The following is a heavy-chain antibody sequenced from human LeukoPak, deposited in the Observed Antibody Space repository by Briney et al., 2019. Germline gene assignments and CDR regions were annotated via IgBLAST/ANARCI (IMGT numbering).Heavy chain of an antibody. V-gene: IGHV3-66*01. D-gene: IGHD3-16*01. CDR1: GFTFSSYS. J-gene: IGHJ4*02. CDR2: IYSGGST. CDR3: AGELRWGRAAFY. Sequence: GGSLRLSCAASGFTFSSYSMNWVRQAPGKGLEWVSVIYSGGSTYYADSVKGRFTISRDNAKNSLYLQMNSLRAEDTAVYYCAGELRWGRAAFYWGQGTLATVSS.